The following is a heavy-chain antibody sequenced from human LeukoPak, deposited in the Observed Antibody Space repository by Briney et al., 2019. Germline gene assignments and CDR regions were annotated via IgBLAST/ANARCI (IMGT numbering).Heavy chain of an antibody. V-gene: IGHV3-23*01. D-gene: IGHD6-13*01. CDR1: GFTFSNNA. J-gene: IGHJ4*02. Sequence: GGSLRLSCVGSGFTFSNNAMAWVRQAPGHGLEWVSAISSGGGSTYYADSVMGRFTISRDNSKNTLYLQMSSLRVEDTAVYYCARSISAAGIFWLDHWGLGTLVTVSS. CDR3: ARSISAAGIFWLDH. CDR2: ISSGGGST.